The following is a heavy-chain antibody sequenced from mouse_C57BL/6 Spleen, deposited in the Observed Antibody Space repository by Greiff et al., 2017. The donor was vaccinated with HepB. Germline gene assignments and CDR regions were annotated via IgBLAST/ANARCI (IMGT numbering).Heavy chain of an antibody. D-gene: IGHD1-1*01. J-gene: IGHJ1*03. CDR3: ARDTTVVARYWYFDV. CDR1: GFTFSDYG. CDR2: ISSGSSTI. Sequence: EVMLVESGGGLVKPGGSLKLSCAASGFTFSDYGMHWVRQAPEKGLEWVAYISSGSSTIYYADTVKGRFTISIDNAKNTLFLQMTSLRSEDTAMYYCARDTTVVARYWYFDVWGTGTTVTVSA. V-gene: IGHV5-17*01.